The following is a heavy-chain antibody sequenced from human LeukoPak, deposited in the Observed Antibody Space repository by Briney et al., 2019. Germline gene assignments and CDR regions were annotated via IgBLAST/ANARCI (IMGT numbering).Heavy chain of an antibody. CDR3: ARGRGHVDIVATCDY. Sequence: GGSLRLSCAASGFTFSSYAMSWVRQAPGKGLEWVSYISSSSSTIYYADSVKGRFTISRDNAKNSLYLQMNSLRAEDTAVYYCARGRGHVDIVATCDYWGQGTLVTVSS. D-gene: IGHD5-12*01. J-gene: IGHJ4*02. CDR2: ISSSSSTI. V-gene: IGHV3-48*01. CDR1: GFTFSSYA.